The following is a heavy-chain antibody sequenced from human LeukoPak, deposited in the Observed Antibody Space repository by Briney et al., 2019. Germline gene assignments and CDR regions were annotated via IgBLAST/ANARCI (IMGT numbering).Heavy chain of an antibody. Sequence: GGSLRLSCAASGFTFNNAWMSWVRQAPGKGLEWVGRIRSKANSYATAYAASVKGRFTISRDDSKNTAYLQMNSLKTEDTAVYYCTRVTVAGTYGMDVWGQGTTVTVSS. J-gene: IGHJ6*02. V-gene: IGHV3-73*01. CDR1: GFTFNNAW. D-gene: IGHD6-19*01. CDR3: TRVTVAGTYGMDV. CDR2: IRSKANSYAT.